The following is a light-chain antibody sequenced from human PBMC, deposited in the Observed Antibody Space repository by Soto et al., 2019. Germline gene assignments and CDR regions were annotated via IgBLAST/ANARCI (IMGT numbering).Light chain of an antibody. V-gene: IGKV1-27*01. CDR3: QNYNSAPIT. CDR2: AAS. CDR1: QGISNY. Sequence: DIQLTQSPSSRSASVGDGVTITCRASQGISNYLAWYQQKPGKVPKLLIYAASALQSGVPSRFSGSGSGTDFTLTISSLQPEDVAIYYCQNYNSAPITFGGGTKVDIK. J-gene: IGKJ4*01.